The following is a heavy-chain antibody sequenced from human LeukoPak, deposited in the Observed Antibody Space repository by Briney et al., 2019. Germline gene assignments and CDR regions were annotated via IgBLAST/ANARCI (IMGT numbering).Heavy chain of an antibody. Sequence: PSETLSLTCTVSGASITTYYWTWIRQHPGKGLEWIGYIYHSGSTSYNPSLQSRVTISVDTSKNQFSLKVSSVTAADTGVYYCAREDHDRSGSPLWIDPWGQGSLVSVSS. CDR2: IYHSGST. CDR3: AREDHDRSGSPLWIDP. V-gene: IGHV4-59*06. CDR1: GASITTYY. J-gene: IGHJ5*02. D-gene: IGHD3-22*01.